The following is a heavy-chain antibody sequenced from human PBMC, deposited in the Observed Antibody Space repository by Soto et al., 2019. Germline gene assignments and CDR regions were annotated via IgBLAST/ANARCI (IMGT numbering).Heavy chain of an antibody. CDR3: ARDHYYGSGSYYNVWFDP. CDR1: GGSISSGGYY. V-gene: IGHV4-31*03. CDR2: IYYSGST. J-gene: IGHJ5*02. D-gene: IGHD3-10*01. Sequence: SETLSLTCTVSGGSISSGGYYWSWIRQHPGKGLEWIGYIYYSGSTYYNPSLKSRVTISVDTSKNQFSLKLSSVTAADTAVYYCARDHYYGSGSYYNVWFDPWGRGTLVTVSS.